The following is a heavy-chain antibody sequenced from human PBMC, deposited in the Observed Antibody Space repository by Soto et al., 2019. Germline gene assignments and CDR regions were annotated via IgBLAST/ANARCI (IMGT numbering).Heavy chain of an antibody. CDR1: GGSITSYY. V-gene: IGHV4-4*07. J-gene: IGHJ3*02. CDR3: LRDQYYDITPDAFDI. D-gene: IGHD3-9*01. Sequence: SETLSLTCTVSGGSITSYYWSWIRQPAGKGLEWIGRVYTSGSISYNPSLKSRVTFSVDTSKNQFSVKLRSVTAADTAVYYCLRDQYYDITPDAFDIWGQGTMVTVSS. CDR2: VYTSGSI.